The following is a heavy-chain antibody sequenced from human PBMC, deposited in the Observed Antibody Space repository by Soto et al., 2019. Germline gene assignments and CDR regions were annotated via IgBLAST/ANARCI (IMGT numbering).Heavy chain of an antibody. V-gene: IGHV3-23*01. D-gene: IGHD3-3*01. CDR3: AKVANVGVVVEYFDH. J-gene: IGHJ4*02. CDR1: GFNFANYA. Sequence: PGGSLTLSCAGSGFNFANYAMGWVRQAPGKGLEWVSGISSTGRRTSYADSVRGRFSITRDNSKNTVDLQINSLRAEDTAVYYCAKVANVGVVVEYFDHWGQGTLVTVSS. CDR2: ISSTGRRT.